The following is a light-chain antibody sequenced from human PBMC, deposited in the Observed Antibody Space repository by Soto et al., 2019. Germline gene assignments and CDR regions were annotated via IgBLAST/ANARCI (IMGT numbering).Light chain of an antibody. CDR1: QSISSW. J-gene: IGKJ1*01. V-gene: IGKV1-5*01. CDR3: QQSYSTLRT. CDR2: DAS. Sequence: DIQMTQSPSTLSASVGERVTITCRASQSISSWLAWYQQKPGKAPKLLIYDASSLESGVPSRFSGSGSGTEFPLTISSLQPDDFATYYCQQSYSTLRTFGQGTKVDIK.